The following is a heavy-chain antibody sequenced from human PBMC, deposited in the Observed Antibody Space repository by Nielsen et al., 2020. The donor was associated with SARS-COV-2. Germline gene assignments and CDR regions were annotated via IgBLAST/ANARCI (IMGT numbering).Heavy chain of an antibody. D-gene: IGHD3-10*01. CDR2: IYYSGST. Sequence: SETLSLTCTVSGGSISSSSYYWGWIRQPPGKGLEWIGSIYYSGSTYYNPSLKSRVTISVDTSKNQFSLKLSSVTAADTAVYYCARVRYYGSGSYYKDYYGMDVWGQGTTVTVSS. CDR1: GGSISSSSYY. J-gene: IGHJ6*02. CDR3: ARVRYYGSGSYYKDYYGMDV. V-gene: IGHV4-39*07.